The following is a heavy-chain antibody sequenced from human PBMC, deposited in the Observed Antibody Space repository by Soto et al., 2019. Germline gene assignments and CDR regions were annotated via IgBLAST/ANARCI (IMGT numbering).Heavy chain of an antibody. CDR2: ISAYNGNT. CDR3: ARLTKYYDILTGHSNWFDP. CDR1: GYTFTSYG. V-gene: IGHV1-18*01. J-gene: IGHJ5*02. D-gene: IGHD3-9*01. Sequence: QVQLVQSGAEVKKPGASVKVSCKASGYTFTSYGISWVRQAPGQGLEWMGWISAYNGNTNYAQKLQGRVTMTTDTSTSTAYMERRRLRPDDTAVYYCARLTKYYDILTGHSNWFDPWCQGTLVTVSS.